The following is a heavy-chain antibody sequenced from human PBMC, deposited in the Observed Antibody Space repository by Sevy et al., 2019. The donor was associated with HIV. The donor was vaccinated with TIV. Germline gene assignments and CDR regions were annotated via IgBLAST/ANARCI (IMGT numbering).Heavy chain of an antibody. Sequence: ASVKVSCKASGYTFTSYGISWVRQAPGQGLEWMGWISAYNGNTNYAQKLQGRVTMTTDTSTSTAYMELRSLRSDDTAVYYCARARGSDCSGGSCYSEYSWFDPWGQGTLVTVSS. CDR3: ARARGSDCSGGSCYSEYSWFDP. CDR1: GYTFTSYG. J-gene: IGHJ5*02. V-gene: IGHV1-18*01. CDR2: ISAYNGNT. D-gene: IGHD2-15*01.